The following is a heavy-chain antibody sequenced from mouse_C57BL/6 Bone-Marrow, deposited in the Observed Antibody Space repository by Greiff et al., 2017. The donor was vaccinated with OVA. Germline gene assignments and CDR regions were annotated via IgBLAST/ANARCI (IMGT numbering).Heavy chain of an antibody. J-gene: IGHJ2*01. CDR3: AREAWFHFDY. Sequence: QVQLKQPGAELVKPGASVKLSCKASGYTFTSYWMQWVKQRPGQGLEWIGAIDPSDSYTNYNQKLKGKATLTVDTSTSTAYMQLSSLTSEDSAVYYCAREAWFHFDYWCQGTTLTVSS. V-gene: IGHV1-50*01. D-gene: IGHD2-2*01. CDR1: GYTFTSYW. CDR2: IDPSDSYT.